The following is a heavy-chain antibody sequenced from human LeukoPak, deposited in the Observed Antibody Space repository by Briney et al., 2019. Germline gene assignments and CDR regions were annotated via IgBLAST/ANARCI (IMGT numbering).Heavy chain of an antibody. Sequence: PGGSLRLSCAASGFTLSSYAMHWVRQAPGKGLEWVAVISYDGSNKYYADSVKGRFTISRDNSKNTLYLQMNSLRAEDTAVYYCARGAYSSGWYGPPDYWGQGTLVTVSS. CDR1: GFTLSSYA. D-gene: IGHD6-19*01. J-gene: IGHJ4*02. CDR3: ARGAYSSGWYGPPDY. V-gene: IGHV3-30*14. CDR2: ISYDGSNK.